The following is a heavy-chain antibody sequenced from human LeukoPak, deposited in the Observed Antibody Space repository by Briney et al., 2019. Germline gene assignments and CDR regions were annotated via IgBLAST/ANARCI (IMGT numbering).Heavy chain of an antibody. D-gene: IGHD2-21*01. CDR3: ARSYSPNYWYFDL. V-gene: IGHV4-61*05. CDR2: IYTSGST. CDR1: GGSISSRNYY. J-gene: IGHJ2*01. Sequence: PSETLSLTCTVSGGSISSRNYYWGWIRQPPGKGLEWIGRIYTSGSTNYNPSLKSRVTMSVDTSKNQFSLKLSSVTAADTAVYYCARSYSPNYWYFDLWGRGTLVTVSS.